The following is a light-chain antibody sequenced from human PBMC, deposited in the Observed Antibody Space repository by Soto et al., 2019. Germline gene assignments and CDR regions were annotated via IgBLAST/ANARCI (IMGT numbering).Light chain of an antibody. CDR2: GAS. CDR1: QNVARNY. V-gene: IGKV3-20*01. J-gene: IGKJ1*01. Sequence: EIVLTQSPGTLSLSPGERATLSCRASQNVARNYLAWFQQKPGQTPRLLIYGASSRATGIPDRFSGSGSGTDVTLTITRLEPEDFAVFYCQQYGASPWTFGQGTKVEVK. CDR3: QQYGASPWT.